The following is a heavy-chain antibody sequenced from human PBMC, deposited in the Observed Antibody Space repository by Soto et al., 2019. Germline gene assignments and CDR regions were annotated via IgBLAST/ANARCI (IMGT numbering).Heavy chain of an antibody. CDR3: ARRGGPITMIVVDTPLGLGLFDI. CDR2: IYPGDSDT. CDR1: GYSFTSYW. D-gene: IGHD3-22*01. V-gene: IGHV5-51*01. Sequence: GESLKISCKGSGYSFTSYWIGWVRQMPWKGLEWMWIIYPGDSDTRYSPSFQGQVTISADKSISTAYLQWSSLKASYTAMYYCARRGGPITMIVVDTPLGLGLFDIWGKGKMLTSSS. J-gene: IGHJ3*02.